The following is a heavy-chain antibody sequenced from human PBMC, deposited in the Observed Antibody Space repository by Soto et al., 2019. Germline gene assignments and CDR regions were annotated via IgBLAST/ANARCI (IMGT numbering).Heavy chain of an antibody. Sequence: GASVKVSCKVSGYTLTELSMHWVRQAPGKGLEWMGGFDPEDGETIYAQKFQGRVTMTEDTSTDTAYMELSSLRSEDTAVYYCATFQWPDPYYYYGMDVWGQGTTVTVSS. CDR2: FDPEDGET. V-gene: IGHV1-24*01. J-gene: IGHJ6*02. D-gene: IGHD6-19*01. CDR1: GYTLTELS. CDR3: ATFQWPDPYYYYGMDV.